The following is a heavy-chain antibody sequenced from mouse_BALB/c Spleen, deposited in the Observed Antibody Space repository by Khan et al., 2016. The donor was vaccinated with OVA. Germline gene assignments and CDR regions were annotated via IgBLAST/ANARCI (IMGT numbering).Heavy chain of an antibody. D-gene: IGHD1-3*01. V-gene: IGHV1S137*01. CDR1: GYTFTDFA. J-gene: IGHJ3*01. CDR3: ARGSGNARFAY. Sequence: QVQLKESGAELVRPGVSVKISCKGSGYTFTDFAMHWVKQSHAKSLEWLGVISTYYGDADYNQKFKGKATMTVDKSSSTAYMELARLTSEDSAIYCCARGSGNARFAYWGQGTLVTVSA. CDR2: ISTYYGDA.